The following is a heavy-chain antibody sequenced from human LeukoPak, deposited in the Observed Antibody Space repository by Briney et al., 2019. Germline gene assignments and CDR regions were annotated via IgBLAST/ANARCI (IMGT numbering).Heavy chain of an antibody. CDR2: IRNKADRYTT. CDR1: GFTFSDHY. D-gene: IGHD3-10*01. J-gene: IGHJ3*02. CDR3: SRKTGAAFDI. Sequence: GGSLRLSCAASGFTFSDHYMDWVRQAPGKGLEWVGRIRNKADRYTTVYAASAKGRFSISRDDSENSLYLQMNSLKTEDTAVYYCSRKTGAAFDIWGQGTMVTVSS. V-gene: IGHV3-72*01.